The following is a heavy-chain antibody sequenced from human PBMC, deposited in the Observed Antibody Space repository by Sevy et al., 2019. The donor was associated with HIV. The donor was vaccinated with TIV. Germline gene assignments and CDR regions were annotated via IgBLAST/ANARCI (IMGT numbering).Heavy chain of an antibody. J-gene: IGHJ4*02. CDR3: ATHAGIAAAGRVFDY. V-gene: IGHV3-72*01. CDR2: TRNKADGYPT. CDR1: GFTFSDHY. D-gene: IGHD6-13*01. Sequence: GGSLILACVASGFTFSDHYMEWVRQAPGKGLEWVGRTRNKADGYPTEYAASVKGRFTISRDESKNSLYVQMNSLKAEDTAVYYCATHAGIAAAGRVFDYWGQGTLVTVSS.